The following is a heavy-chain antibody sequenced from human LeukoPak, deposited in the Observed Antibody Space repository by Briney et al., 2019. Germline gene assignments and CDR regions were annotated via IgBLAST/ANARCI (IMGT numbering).Heavy chain of an antibody. V-gene: IGHV4-4*07. CDR1: GGSISSYY. CDR3: ARDGVENWFDP. D-gene: IGHD3-3*01. Sequence: PSETLSLTCTVSGGSISSYYCSWIRQPAGKGLEWIGRIYTSGSTNYNPSLKSRVTMSVDTSKNQFSLKLSSVTAADTAVYYRARDGVENWFDPWGQGTLVTVSS. J-gene: IGHJ5*02. CDR2: IYTSGST.